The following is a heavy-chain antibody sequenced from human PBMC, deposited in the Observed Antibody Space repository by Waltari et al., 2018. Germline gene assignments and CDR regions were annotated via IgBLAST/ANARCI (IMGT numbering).Heavy chain of an antibody. CDR2: YDPEEGGT. V-gene: IGHV1-24*01. Sequence: QVLMVQSGAEVKKPGASVKVSCRVSGHTLIPSAMHWVRQAPGKGLEWVGGYDPEEGGTIYAQKFQGRVTMTEDTSTDTAFMELSSLRSEDTAVYYCATLVRSSSSFYFYAMDVWGQGTTVTVSS. CDR1: GHTLIPSA. D-gene: IGHD6-6*01. CDR3: ATLVRSSSSFYFYAMDV. J-gene: IGHJ6*02.